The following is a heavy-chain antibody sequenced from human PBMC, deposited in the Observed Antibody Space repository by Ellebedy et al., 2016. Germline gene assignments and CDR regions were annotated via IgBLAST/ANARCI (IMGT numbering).Heavy chain of an antibody. V-gene: IGHV3-23*01. CDR1: GFTFSSYA. J-gene: IGHJ6*02. Sequence: GESLKISXAASGFTFSSYAMSWVRQAPGKGLEWVSAISGSGGSTYYADSVKGRFTISRDNSKNTLYLQMNSLRAEDTAVYYCAKGDSSGWVLYYYYYGMDVWGQGTTVTVSS. CDR3: AKGDSSGWVLYYYYYGMDV. CDR2: ISGSGGST. D-gene: IGHD6-19*01.